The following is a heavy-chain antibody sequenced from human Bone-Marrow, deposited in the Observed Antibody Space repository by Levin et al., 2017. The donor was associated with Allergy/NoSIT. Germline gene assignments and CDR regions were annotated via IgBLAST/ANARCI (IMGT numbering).Heavy chain of an antibody. D-gene: IGHD3-10*01. CDR1: GFTFSTYA. V-gene: IGHV3-23*01. Sequence: GESLKISCAASGFTFSTYAMSWVRQAPGKGLEWVSAISGSGASTYYADSVKGRFTISRDNSKNTLYLQMNSLRAEDTAVYYCAKLQAAMVRGGDYWGQGTLVTVSS. CDR3: AKLQAAMVRGGDY. J-gene: IGHJ4*02. CDR2: ISGSGAST.